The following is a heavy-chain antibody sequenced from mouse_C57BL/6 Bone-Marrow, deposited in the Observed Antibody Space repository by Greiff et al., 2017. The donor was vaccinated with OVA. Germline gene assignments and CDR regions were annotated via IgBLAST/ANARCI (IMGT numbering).Heavy chain of an antibody. Sequence: EVQLVESGGGLVQPQGSLKLSCAASGFSFNTYAMNWVRQAPGKGLEWVARIRSKSNNYATYYADAVKDRFTISRDDSESMLYLQMNNLKTEDTAMYYCVINWAWFAYWGQGTLVTVSA. V-gene: IGHV10-1*01. CDR3: VINWAWFAY. J-gene: IGHJ3*01. D-gene: IGHD4-1*01. CDR2: IRSKSNNYAT. CDR1: GFSFNTYA.